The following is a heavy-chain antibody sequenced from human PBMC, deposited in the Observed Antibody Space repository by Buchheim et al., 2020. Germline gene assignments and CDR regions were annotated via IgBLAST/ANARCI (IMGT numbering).Heavy chain of an antibody. D-gene: IGHD1-26*01. Sequence: DVQLVESGGGLVQSGGSLRLSCEASGFIFDNFWMTWVRQARGKGLEWVASIAGDGVKIYYGDAVKGRFTISRDNSKTSLFLQMDDLRSDDTAVYYCAVGAHYWGQGT. CDR3: AVGAHY. CDR1: GFIFDNFW. J-gene: IGHJ4*02. V-gene: IGHV3-7*01. CDR2: IAGDGVKI.